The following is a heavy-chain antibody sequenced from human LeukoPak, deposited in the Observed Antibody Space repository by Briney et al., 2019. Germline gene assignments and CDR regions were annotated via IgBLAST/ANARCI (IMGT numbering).Heavy chain of an antibody. CDR1: GCTFTSYW. Sequence: GASLQISCKGAGCTFTSYWIGWVRRMSGKGREGMVIIYPGDSATRYSPSFHGQVTISADKSISTAYLQWSSLKASDTAMYYCARTGYGDYVSDYWGQGTLVTVSS. CDR2: IYPGDSAT. V-gene: IGHV5-51*01. D-gene: IGHD4-17*01. J-gene: IGHJ4*02. CDR3: ARTGYGDYVSDY.